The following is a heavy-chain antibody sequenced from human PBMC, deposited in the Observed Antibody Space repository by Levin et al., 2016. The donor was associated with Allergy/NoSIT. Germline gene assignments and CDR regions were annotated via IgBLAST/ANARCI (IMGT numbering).Heavy chain of an antibody. Sequence: SETLSLTCTVSGGSISSSSYYWGWIRQPPGKGLEWIGSIYYSGSTYYNPSLKSRVTISVDTSKNQFSLKLSSVTAADTAVYYCARDDRAAGMYYYGMDVWGQGTTVTVSS. D-gene: IGHD6-13*01. J-gene: IGHJ6*02. CDR3: ARDDRAAGMYYYGMDV. CDR1: GGSISSSSYY. V-gene: IGHV4-39*07. CDR2: IYYSGST.